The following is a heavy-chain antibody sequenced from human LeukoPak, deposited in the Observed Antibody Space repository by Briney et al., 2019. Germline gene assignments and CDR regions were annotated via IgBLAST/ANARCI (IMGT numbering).Heavy chain of an antibody. CDR1: GGSISSGSYY. J-gene: IGHJ4*02. D-gene: IGHD3-3*01. CDR3: ASTRQDDADY. Sequence: SETLSLTCTVSGGSISSGSYYWSWIRQPAGKGLEWIGRIYTSGSANYNPSLKSRVTISVDTSKNQFSLKLSSVTAADTAVYYCASTRQDDADYWGQGTLVTVSS. CDR2: IYTSGSA. V-gene: IGHV4-61*02.